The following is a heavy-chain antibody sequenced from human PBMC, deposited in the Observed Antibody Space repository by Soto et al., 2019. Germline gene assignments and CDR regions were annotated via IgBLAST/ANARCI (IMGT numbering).Heavy chain of an antibody. J-gene: IGHJ4*02. D-gene: IGHD6-19*01. CDR1: GFNFKKFA. Sequence: EVQLLESGGGVVQLGGSLRLSCVASGFNFKKFAMSWVRQAPGEGLEWVSGISCCGGSTSYADSVKGRFSIDRDDSTNTLSLQMNNLRVEDTAQYYCAKADGEQWLLPHLDKWGQGTLVTVS. CDR2: ISCCGGST. V-gene: IGHV3-23*01. CDR3: AKADGEQWLLPHLDK.